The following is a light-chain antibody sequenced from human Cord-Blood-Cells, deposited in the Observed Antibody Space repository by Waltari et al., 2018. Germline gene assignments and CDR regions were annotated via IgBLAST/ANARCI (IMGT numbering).Light chain of an antibody. Sequence: DIQMTHSPSSPSASVRARVTITCRASQSISSYLNWYQQKPGKAPKLLIYAASSLQSGVPSRFSGSGSGTDFTLTISSLQPEDFATYYCQQSYSTPHTFGQGTKLEIK. CDR1: QSISSY. J-gene: IGKJ2*01. V-gene: IGKV1-39*01. CDR2: AAS. CDR3: QQSYSTPHT.